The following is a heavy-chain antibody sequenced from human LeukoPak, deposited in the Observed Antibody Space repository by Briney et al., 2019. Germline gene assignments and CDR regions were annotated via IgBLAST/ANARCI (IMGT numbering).Heavy chain of an antibody. V-gene: IGHV4-59*01. J-gene: IGHJ4*02. CDR3: VRAWAYGDYHYFDY. D-gene: IGHD4-17*01. CDR2: IYYSGST. Sequence: SETLSLTCTVSGGSISSYYWSWIRQPPGKGLEWIGYIYYSGSTNYNPSLKSRVTISVDTSKNQFSLKLSSVTAADTAVYYCVRAWAYGDYHYFDYWGQGTLVTVSS. CDR1: GGSISSYY.